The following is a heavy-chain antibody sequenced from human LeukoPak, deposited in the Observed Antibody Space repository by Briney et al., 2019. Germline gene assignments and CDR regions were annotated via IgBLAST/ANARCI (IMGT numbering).Heavy chain of an antibody. Sequence: ASVKVSCKASGYTFTSYDINWVRQATGQGLEWMGWMNPNSGNTGYAQKFQGRVTMTRNTSISTAYMELSSLRSEDTAVYYCATRYGSGSYYNVWYYYYYMDGWGKGTTVTVSS. CDR2: MNPNSGNT. J-gene: IGHJ6*03. CDR3: ATRYGSGSYYNVWYYYYYMDG. V-gene: IGHV1-8*01. CDR1: GYTFTSYD. D-gene: IGHD3-10*01.